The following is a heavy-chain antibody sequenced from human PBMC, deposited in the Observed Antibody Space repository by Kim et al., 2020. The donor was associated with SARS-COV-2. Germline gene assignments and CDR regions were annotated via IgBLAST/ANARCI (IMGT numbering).Heavy chain of an antibody. CDR1: GFTFSSYG. V-gene: IGHV3-33*06. D-gene: IGHD2-15*01. CDR3: AKDWIGYCSGGSCYFDY. Sequence: GGSLRLSCAASGFTFSSYGIHWVRQAPGKGLEWVAVIWYDGSNKYYADSVKGRFTISRDNSKNTLYLQMNSLRAEDTAVYYCAKDWIGYCSGGSCYFDYWGQGTLVTVSS. CDR2: IWYDGSNK. J-gene: IGHJ4*02.